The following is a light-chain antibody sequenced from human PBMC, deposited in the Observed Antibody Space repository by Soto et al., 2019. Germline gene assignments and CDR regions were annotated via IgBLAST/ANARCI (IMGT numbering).Light chain of an antibody. CDR3: AAWDDSLNGYV. J-gene: IGLJ1*01. Sequence: QRVLTQPHSAACAPGEGVTISWSGSSSNIGSNTVKWYQQLPGTALNLLIHSNNQRPSGVPDRFSDSKSGPSASLAISGLQSEDDADYYCAAWDDSLNGYVFGTGTKVTVL. CDR2: SNN. V-gene: IGLV1-44*01. CDR1: SSNIGSNT.